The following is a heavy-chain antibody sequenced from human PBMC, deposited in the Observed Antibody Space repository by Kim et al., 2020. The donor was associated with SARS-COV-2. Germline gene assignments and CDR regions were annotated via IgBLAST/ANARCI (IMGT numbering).Heavy chain of an antibody. CDR3: ARSSSSWYNLYYYYYGMDV. CDR2: ISSSGSTI. Sequence: WGSLRLSCVASGFTFSDYYMSWIRQAPGKGLEWVSYISSSGSTIYYADSVKGRFTISRDNAKNSLYLQMNSLRAEDTAVYYCARSSSSWYNLYYYYYGMDVWGQGTTVTVSS. D-gene: IGHD6-13*01. V-gene: IGHV3-11*01. CDR1: GFTFSDYY. J-gene: IGHJ6*02.